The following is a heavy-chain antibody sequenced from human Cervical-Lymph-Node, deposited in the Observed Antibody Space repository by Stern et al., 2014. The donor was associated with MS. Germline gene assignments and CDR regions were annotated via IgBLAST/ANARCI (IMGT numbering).Heavy chain of an antibody. J-gene: IGHJ4*02. CDR3: ARDSTAWSPSFDY. CDR1: GGSISGYY. D-gene: IGHD1-1*01. V-gene: IGHV4-59*01. CDR2: VYYSGKT. Sequence: VQLVESGPGLVKPLETLSLTCAVSGGSISGYYWNWIRQSPGKGLEWIGSVYYSGKTNYNPSLNGRVTISLDTSKSQFSLRLSSVTAGDTAVYYCARDSTAWSPSFDYWGQGTLVTVSS.